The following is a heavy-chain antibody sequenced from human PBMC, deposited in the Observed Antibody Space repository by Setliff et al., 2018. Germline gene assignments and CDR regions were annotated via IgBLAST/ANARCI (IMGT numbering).Heavy chain of an antibody. V-gene: IGHV4-39*01. CDR3: ARHRSGWYGYYYYGMDV. D-gene: IGHD6-19*01. CDR2: IYYSGST. Sequence: PSETLSLTCTVSGGSISSSSYYWGWTRQPPGKGLEWIGSIYYSGSTYYNPSLKSRVTISVDTSKNQFSLKLSSVTAADTAVYYCARHRSGWYGYYYYGMDVWGQGTTVTVSS. CDR1: GGSISSSSYY. J-gene: IGHJ6*02.